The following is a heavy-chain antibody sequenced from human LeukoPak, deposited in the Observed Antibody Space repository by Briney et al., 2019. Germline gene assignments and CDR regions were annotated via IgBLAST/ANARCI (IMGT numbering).Heavy chain of an antibody. D-gene: IGHD4-17*01. CDR3: AKVLHDYGDYADY. V-gene: IGHV3-30*18. CDR1: GFTFSSYG. CDR2: ISYDGSNK. Sequence: PGRSLRLSCAASGFTFSSYGMHWVRQAPGKGLEWVAVISYDGSNKYYADSVKGRFTISRDNSKNTLYLQMNSLRAEDTAVYYCAKVLHDYGDYADYWGQGSLVTVSS. J-gene: IGHJ4*02.